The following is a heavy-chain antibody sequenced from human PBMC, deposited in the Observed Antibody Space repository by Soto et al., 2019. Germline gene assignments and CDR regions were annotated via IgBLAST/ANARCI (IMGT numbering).Heavy chain of an antibody. CDR2: ISGSGGST. D-gene: IGHD3-22*01. V-gene: IGHV3-23*01. CDR1: GFTFSSYA. CDR3: AKDQSFGYDSSGHDY. Sequence: GGSLRLSCAASGFTFSSYAMSWVRQAPGKGLEWVSAISGSGGSTYYADSVKGRFTISRGNSKNTLYLQMNSLRAEDTAVYYCAKDQSFGYDSSGHDYWGQGTLVTVSS. J-gene: IGHJ4*02.